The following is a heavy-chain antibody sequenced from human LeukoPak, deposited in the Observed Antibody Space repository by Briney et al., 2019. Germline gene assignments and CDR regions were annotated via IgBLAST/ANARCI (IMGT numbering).Heavy chain of an antibody. CDR1: GFPFSSYA. CDR2: ISSNGGST. Sequence: GPLRLSCSASGFPFSSYAMHWVRTAPGKGLEYVSAISSNGGSTYYADSVKGRFTISRDNSKNTLYLQMSSLRAEDTAVYYCGKGRLGELYLDWCDPWGQGTLVTVSS. D-gene: IGHD3-16*01. J-gene: IGHJ5*02. V-gene: IGHV3-64D*06. CDR3: GKGRLGELYLDWCDP.